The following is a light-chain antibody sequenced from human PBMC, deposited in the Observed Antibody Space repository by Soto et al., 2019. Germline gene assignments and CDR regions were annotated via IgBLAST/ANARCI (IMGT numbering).Light chain of an antibody. CDR2: AAS. CDR1: QGISSY. Sequence: DIQLTQSPSFLSASVGDRVTITCRASQGISSYLAWYQQKRGEAPKLLIYAASTLQFWVPSRFSGSGSGTEFTLTISNLQPEDFATYYCQQLNSYPHGITFGQGTRLEIK. J-gene: IGKJ5*01. CDR3: QQLNSYPHGIT. V-gene: IGKV1-9*01.